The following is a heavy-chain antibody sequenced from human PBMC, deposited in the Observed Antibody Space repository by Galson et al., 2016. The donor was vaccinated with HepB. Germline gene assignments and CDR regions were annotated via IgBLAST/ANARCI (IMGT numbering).Heavy chain of an antibody. CDR1: GGSITRSHW. J-gene: IGHJ3*02. CDR3: ASQMERRGVGAFDI. D-gene: IGHD1-1*01. Sequence: ETLSLTCAVFGGSITRSHWWSWVRQPPGEGLEWIGEIYYTGTTNYNPSLKSRVTLSLDNAKNQFSLQVSSVSAADTAVYYCASQMERRGVGAFDIWGQGTVVIVSS. V-gene: IGHV4-4*02. CDR2: IYYTGTT.